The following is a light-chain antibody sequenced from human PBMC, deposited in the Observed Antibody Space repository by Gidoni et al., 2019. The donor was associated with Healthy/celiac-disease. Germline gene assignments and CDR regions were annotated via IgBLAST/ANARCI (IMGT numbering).Light chain of an antibody. Sequence: SYELTQPPSVSVSPGHTASITCSGDKLGDKYACWYQQKPGQSPVLVIYQDSKRPSGIPERFSGSNSGNTATLTISGTQAMYEAEYYCQAWDSSVVFGGGTKLTVL. CDR1: KLGDKY. V-gene: IGLV3-1*01. CDR2: QDS. CDR3: QAWDSSVV. J-gene: IGLJ2*01.